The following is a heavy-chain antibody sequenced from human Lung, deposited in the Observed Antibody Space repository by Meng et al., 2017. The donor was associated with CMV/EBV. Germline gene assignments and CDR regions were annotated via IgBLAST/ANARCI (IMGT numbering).Heavy chain of an antibody. J-gene: IGHJ4*02. D-gene: IGHD1-14*01. CDR3: ARHPGGNLYHRFDY. CDR1: GASIDDGHYY. V-gene: IGHV4-31*03. Sequence: LRLSCTVSGASIDDGHYYWSWIRQSPGKGLEWIGYVYYSGSTNYNPSLMSRVTISRGASQNQFSLNLTSVTAADTALYYCARHPGGNLYHRFDYWGQGXLVTVSS. CDR2: VYYSGST.